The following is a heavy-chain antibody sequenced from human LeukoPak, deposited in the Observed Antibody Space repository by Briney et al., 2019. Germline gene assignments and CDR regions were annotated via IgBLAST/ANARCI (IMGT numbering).Heavy chain of an antibody. J-gene: IGHJ4*02. D-gene: IGHD3-9*01. CDR1: GGSISSYY. V-gene: IGHV4-59*08. Sequence: SETLSLTCTVSGGSISSYYWSWIRQPPGKGLEWIGYIYFSGSTNYNPSLKSRVTISVDTSKNQFSLKLSSVTAADTAVYYCARSPPGPDWLPNSYYFDYWGQGTVVTVSS. CDR2: IYFSGST. CDR3: ARSPPGPDWLPNSYYFDY.